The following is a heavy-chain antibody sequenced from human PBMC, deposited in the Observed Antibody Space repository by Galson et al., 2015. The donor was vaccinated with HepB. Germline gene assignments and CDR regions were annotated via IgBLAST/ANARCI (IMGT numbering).Heavy chain of an antibody. V-gene: IGHV3-30-3*01. D-gene: IGHD2-2*01. Sequence: SLRLSCAASGFTFSSYAMHWVRQAPGKGLEWVAVISYDGSNKYYADSVKGRFTISRDNSKNTLYLQMNSLRAEDTAVYYCASGGGTIVPAAIHNNYYYYYGMDVWGQGTTVTVSS. CDR1: GFTFSSYA. J-gene: IGHJ6*02. CDR2: ISYDGSNK. CDR3: ASGGGTIVPAAIHNNYYYYYGMDV.